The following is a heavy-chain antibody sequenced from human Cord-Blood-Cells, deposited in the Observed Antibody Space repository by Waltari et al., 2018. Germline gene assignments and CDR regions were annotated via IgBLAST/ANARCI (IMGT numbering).Heavy chain of an antibody. D-gene: IGHD2-15*01. J-gene: IGHJ4*02. CDR2: INPSGCST. CDR1: GYTFTSYY. CDR3: ASAQGVCSGGSCYSY. V-gene: IGHV1-46*01. Sequence: QVQLVQSGAEVKKPGASVKVSCKASGYTFTSYYMHWVRQAPGQGLEWMGIINPSGCSTSYAQKFQGRVTMTRDTSTSTVYMELSSLRSEDTAVYYCASAQGVCSGGSCYSYWGQGTLVTVSS.